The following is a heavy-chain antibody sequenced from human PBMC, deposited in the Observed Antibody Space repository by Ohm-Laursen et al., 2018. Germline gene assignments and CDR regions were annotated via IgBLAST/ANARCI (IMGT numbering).Heavy chain of an antibody. CDR3: TTAISPDY. D-gene: IGHD3-3*01. V-gene: IGHV3-15*01. CDR1: GFSFSDAW. CDR2: IKSKTDGGTT. J-gene: IGHJ4*02. Sequence: SLRLSCTASGFSFSDAWMSWVRQAPGKGLEWVGRIKSKTDGGTTHYAAPAKGRFTMSTDDSKNMLYLQMNSLKTEDTAVYYCTTAISPDYWGQGTLVTVSS.